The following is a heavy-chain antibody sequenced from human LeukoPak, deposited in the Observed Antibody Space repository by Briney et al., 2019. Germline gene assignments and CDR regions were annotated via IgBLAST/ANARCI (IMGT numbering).Heavy chain of an antibody. CDR2: INPNSGGT. CDR3: ARVGHDYGDYLGESVSYFDY. CDR1: GYTFTGYY. J-gene: IGHJ4*02. V-gene: IGHV1-2*02. Sequence: ASVKVSCKASGYTFTGYYMHWVRQAPGQGLEWMGWINPNSGGTNYAQKFQGRVTMTRDTSISTAYMALSRLRSDDTAVYYCARVGHDYGDYLGESVSYFDYWGQGTLVTVSS. D-gene: IGHD4-17*01.